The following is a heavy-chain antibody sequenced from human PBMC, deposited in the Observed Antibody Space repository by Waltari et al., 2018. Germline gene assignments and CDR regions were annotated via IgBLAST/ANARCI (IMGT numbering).Heavy chain of an antibody. V-gene: IGHV1-24*01. CDR3: ATGLVTGYDFWSGEFDY. D-gene: IGHD3-3*01. CDR1: GYTLTEYS. J-gene: IGHJ4*02. CDR2: FDPEDGET. Sequence: QVQLVQSGAEGKKPGASVKVSCKVSGYTLTEYSMHWVRVAPGQGLAWRGGFDPEDGETIYAQKFQGRVTMTEDTSTDTAYMELSSLRSEDTAVYYCATGLVTGYDFWSGEFDYWGQGTLVTVSS.